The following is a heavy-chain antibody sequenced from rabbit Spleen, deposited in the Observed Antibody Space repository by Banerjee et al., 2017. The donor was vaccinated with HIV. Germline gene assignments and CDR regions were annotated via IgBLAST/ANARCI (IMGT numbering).Heavy chain of an antibody. J-gene: IGHJ4*01. CDR2: IVNGDGNT. V-gene: IGHV1S47*01. Sequence: QEQLVESGGGLVQPEGSLTLTCKASGFDLGNNAICWVRQAPGKGPEWIACIVNGDGNTYYASWVNGRFSSSRGASLATVTLQMTSLTAAYTSTYFFARDLVAVIGWNFNLWGPGTLVTVS. CDR3: ARDLVAVIGWNFNL. D-gene: IGHD5-1*01. CDR1: GFDLGNNA.